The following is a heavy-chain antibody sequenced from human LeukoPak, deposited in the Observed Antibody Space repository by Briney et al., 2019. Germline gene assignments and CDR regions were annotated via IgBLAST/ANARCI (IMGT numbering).Heavy chain of an antibody. CDR2: IYYSGTT. CDR3: ARVGFSSGWHFDY. Sequence: SETLSLTCTVSGGSISSYYWSWIRQPPGKGLEWIGYIYYSGTTSYNPSLKSRVTISVDTSRKQFPLKLTSVTAADTAVYYCARVGFSSGWHFDYWGQGALVTVSS. V-gene: IGHV4-59*01. CDR1: GGSISSYY. J-gene: IGHJ4*02. D-gene: IGHD6-19*01.